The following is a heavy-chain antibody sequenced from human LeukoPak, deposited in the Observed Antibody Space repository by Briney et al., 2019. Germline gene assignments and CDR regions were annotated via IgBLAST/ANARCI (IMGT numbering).Heavy chain of an antibody. V-gene: IGHV4-34*01. CDR2: INHSGST. J-gene: IGHJ4*02. CDR3: ARADYGDLVDY. CDR1: GGSFSGYY. D-gene: IGHD4-17*01. Sequence: SETLSLTCAVYGGSFSGYYWSWIRQPPGKGLEWIGEINHSGSTNYNPSLKSRVTISVDTSKNQFSLKLSSVAAADTAVYYCARADYGDLVDYWGQGTLVTVSS.